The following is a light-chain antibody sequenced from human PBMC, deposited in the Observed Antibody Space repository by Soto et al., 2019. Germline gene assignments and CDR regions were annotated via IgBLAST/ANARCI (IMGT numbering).Light chain of an antibody. CDR2: GAS. CDR1: QSVSSN. Sequence: EIVMTQSPTPLSPSPVQIVTIYYRASQSVSSNLAWYQQKPGQAPRLLIYGASRRATGIPAWFSGSGSGTEFTLTISSLQSEDFAVYYCQQYNNWPRTFGPGTKVDI. V-gene: IGKV3-15*01. J-gene: IGKJ3*01. CDR3: QQYNNWPRT.